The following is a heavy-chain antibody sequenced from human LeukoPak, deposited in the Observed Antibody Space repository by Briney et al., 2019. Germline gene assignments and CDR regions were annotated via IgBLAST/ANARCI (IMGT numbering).Heavy chain of an antibody. V-gene: IGHV3-66*01. CDR1: GLTVSTDY. CDR2: IYSSGST. Sequence: GGSLRLSCAASGLTVSTDYMSWVRQAPGKGLEWVSVIYSSGSTYYADSVKGRFTISRDNSKNTTYLQMNSLRVEDTAVYYCARDARGSGTYTFDYWGQGTLVTVSS. D-gene: IGHD3-10*01. J-gene: IGHJ4*02. CDR3: ARDARGSGTYTFDY.